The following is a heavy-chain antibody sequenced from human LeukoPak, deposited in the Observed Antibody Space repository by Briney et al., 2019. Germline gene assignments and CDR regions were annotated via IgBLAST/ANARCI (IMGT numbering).Heavy chain of an antibody. D-gene: IGHD2-2*01. CDR1: GGSISSYY. V-gene: IGHV4-4*09. J-gene: IGHJ3*02. Sequence: SETLSLTCTVSGGSISSYYWSWLRQPPGKGLEWIGYIYTSGSTNYNPSLKSRVTISVDTSKNQFSLKLSSVTAADTAVYYCARWGYCSSTSCYGADAFDIWGQGTMVTVSS. CDR2: IYTSGST. CDR3: ARWGYCSSTSCYGADAFDI.